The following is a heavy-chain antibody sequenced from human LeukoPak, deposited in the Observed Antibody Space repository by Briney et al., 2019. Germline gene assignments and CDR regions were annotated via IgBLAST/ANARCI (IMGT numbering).Heavy chain of an antibody. CDR3: AREKDDHGDPGPLDA. CDR2: IYNDGSTI. J-gene: IGHJ5*02. CDR1: GFMFSKSW. D-gene: IGHD4-17*01. V-gene: IGHV3-74*01. Sequence: GGSLRLSCAASGFMFSKSWMHWVRQIPGKGLVWVARIYNDGSTINYAASVKGRFTISRDNAANTLFLQMSSLRAEDTAVYYCAREKDDHGDPGPLDAWGQGDLVTVSS.